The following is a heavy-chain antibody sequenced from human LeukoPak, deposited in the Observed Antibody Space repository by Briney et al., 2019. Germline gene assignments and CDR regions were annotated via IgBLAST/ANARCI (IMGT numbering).Heavy chain of an antibody. D-gene: IGHD3-10*01. CDR3: ARYYYNSGTSRYFDL. CDR1: GGSISSYY. V-gene: IGHV4-59*08. Sequence: SETLSLTCTVSGGSISSYYWSWIRQPPGKGLEWIGYIYYSGSTNYNPSLKSRVTISEDTSKNQFSLKLSSVTAADTAVYYCARYYYNSGTSRYFDLWGRGTLVTVSS. J-gene: IGHJ2*01. CDR2: IYYSGST.